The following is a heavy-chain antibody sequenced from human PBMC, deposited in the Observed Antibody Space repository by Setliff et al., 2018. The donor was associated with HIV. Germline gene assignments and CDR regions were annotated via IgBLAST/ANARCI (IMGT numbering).Heavy chain of an antibody. V-gene: IGHV4-38-2*02. CDR1: GYSISSGYI. Sequence: NPSETLSLTCSVSGYSISSGYIWGWIRQPPGKGLEWIGNIGHSGDINYNPSLKSRLTISRDTSKNQVSLKLSSVTATDTAMYYCARGAELLWFGELHNIPYFDYWGQGTLVTVSS. CDR2: IGHSGDI. D-gene: IGHD3-10*01. J-gene: IGHJ4*02. CDR3: ARGAELLWFGELHNIPYFDY.